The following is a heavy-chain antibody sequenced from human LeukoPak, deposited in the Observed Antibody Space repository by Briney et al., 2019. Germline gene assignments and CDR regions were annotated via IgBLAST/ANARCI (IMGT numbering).Heavy chain of an antibody. D-gene: IGHD2-2*03. J-gene: IGHJ6*02. Sequence: PSETLSLTCAVYGGSFSGYYWSWIRQPTGKGLEWIGEINHSGSTNYNPSLKSRVTISVDTSKNQFSLKLSSVTAADTAVYYCARGRMDIVVVPAANPAYYYYYGMDVWGQGTTVTVSS. V-gene: IGHV4-34*01. CDR3: ARGRMDIVVVPAANPAYYYYYGMDV. CDR2: INHSGST. CDR1: GGSFSGYY.